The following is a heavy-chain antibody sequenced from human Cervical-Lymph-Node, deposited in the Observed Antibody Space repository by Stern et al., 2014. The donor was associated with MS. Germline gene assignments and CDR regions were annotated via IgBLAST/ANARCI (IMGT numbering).Heavy chain of an antibody. Sequence: EMQLVESGGGLVQPGGSLRLSCAASGFIFSAYWMSWVRLAPGKGLEWVATIKEDGSEKYYLDSVKGRFAISRDNARNSLNLQMNSLRAEDTAAYYCARFRDRDGSGSILFDFWGQGTLVTVSS. CDR1: GFIFSAYW. CDR3: ARFRDRDGSGSILFDF. V-gene: IGHV3-7*03. D-gene: IGHD3-10*01. CDR2: IKEDGSEK. J-gene: IGHJ4*02.